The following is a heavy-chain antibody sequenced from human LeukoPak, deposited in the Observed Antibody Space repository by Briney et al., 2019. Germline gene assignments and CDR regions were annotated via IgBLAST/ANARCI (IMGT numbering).Heavy chain of an antibody. CDR3: AKDRSGQWLALDY. D-gene: IGHD6-19*01. CDR1: GFTFSSYW. J-gene: IGHJ4*02. V-gene: IGHV3-7*03. Sequence: GGSLRLSCAASGFTFSSYWMSWVRQAPGKGLEWVANIKQDGSEKYYVDSVKGRFTISRDNSKNTLYLQMNSLRAGDTAVYYCAKDRSGQWLALDYWGQGTLVTVSS. CDR2: IKQDGSEK.